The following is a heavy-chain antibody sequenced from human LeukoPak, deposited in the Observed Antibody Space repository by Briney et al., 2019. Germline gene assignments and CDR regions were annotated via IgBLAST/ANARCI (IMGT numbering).Heavy chain of an antibody. V-gene: IGHV4-39*01. D-gene: IGHD1-26*01. J-gene: IGHJ4*02. CDR2: IYYSGST. Sequence: SETLSLTCTVSGGSISSSSYYWGWIRQPPGKGLEWIGSIYYSGSTYYNPSLKSRVTISVDTSKNQFSLKLSSVTAADTAVYYCARQWGERRDLPFYFDYWGQGTLVTVSS. CDR3: ARQWGERRDLPFYFDY. CDR1: GGSISSSSYY.